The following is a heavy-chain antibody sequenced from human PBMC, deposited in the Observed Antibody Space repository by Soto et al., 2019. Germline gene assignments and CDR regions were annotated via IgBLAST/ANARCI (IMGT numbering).Heavy chain of an antibody. CDR1: GGSVSGGSYF. CDR3: AREGRMGTFDY. D-gene: IGHD1-1*01. V-gene: IGHV4-61*01. CDR2: FYYSGST. Sequence: QVQLQESGPGLVRPSETLSLTCTVSGGSVSGGSYFWSWVRQPPGKGLEWIGYFYYSGSTKYNPSLKSRVTRLEDTSKNQFSLKLNSVTAADTAVYYCAREGRMGTFDYWGQGALVTVSS. J-gene: IGHJ4*02.